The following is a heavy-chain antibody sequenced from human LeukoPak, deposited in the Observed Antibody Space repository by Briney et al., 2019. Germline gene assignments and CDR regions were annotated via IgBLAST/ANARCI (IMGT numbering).Heavy chain of an antibody. CDR3: ARARDCSYGNCYSDW. Sequence: ASVKVSCKASGYFFTNYAMNWVRQAPGQGLEWMGWINTDTGNPTYAQGFTGRFVFSLDTSVTTAYLQISSLKAEDTAVYYCARARDCSYGNCYSDWWGQGTLVTVSS. CDR2: INTDTGNP. V-gene: IGHV7-4-1*02. CDR1: GYFFTNYA. D-gene: IGHD2-21*02. J-gene: IGHJ4*02.